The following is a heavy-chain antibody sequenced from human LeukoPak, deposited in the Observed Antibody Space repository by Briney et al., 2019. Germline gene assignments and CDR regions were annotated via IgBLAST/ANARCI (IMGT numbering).Heavy chain of an antibody. V-gene: IGHV3-53*01. CDR1: GFTVSSNY. Sequence: PGGSLRLSCAASGFTVSSNYMGWVRQAPGKGLEWVSVIYSGGGTYYADSVKGRFIISRDNSKNTLYLQMNSLRAEDTAVYYCARFSSSWNDNWGQGTLVTVST. CDR3: ARFSSSWNDN. CDR2: IYSGGGT. J-gene: IGHJ4*02. D-gene: IGHD1-1*01.